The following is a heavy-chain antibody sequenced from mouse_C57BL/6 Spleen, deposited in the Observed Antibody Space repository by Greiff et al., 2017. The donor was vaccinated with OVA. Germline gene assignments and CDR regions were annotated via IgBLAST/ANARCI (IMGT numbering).Heavy chain of an antibody. D-gene: IGHD1-1*01. CDR2: ISSGSSTI. V-gene: IGHV5-17*01. CDR3: AREDYGVFDY. Sequence: DVHLVESGGGLVKPGGSLKLSCAASGFTFSDYGMHWVRQAPEKGLEWVAYISSGSSTIYYADTVKGRFTISRDNAKNTLFLQMTSLRSEDTAMYYCAREDYGVFDYWGQGTTLTVSS. J-gene: IGHJ2*01. CDR1: GFTFSDYG.